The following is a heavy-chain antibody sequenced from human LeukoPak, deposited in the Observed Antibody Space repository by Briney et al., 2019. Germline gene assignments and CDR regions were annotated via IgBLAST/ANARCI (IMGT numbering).Heavy chain of an antibody. CDR2: ISYDGSNK. V-gene: IGHV3-30*03. CDR1: GFTFSSYG. J-gene: IGHJ4*02. D-gene: IGHD2-15*01. Sequence: GGSLRPSCAASGFTFSSYGMHWVRQAPGKGLEWVAVISYDGSNKYYADSVKGRFTISRDNAKNSLYLQMNSLRAEDTAVYYCARDLSLYCSGGSCYSLNYWGQGTLVTVSS. CDR3: ARDLSLYCSGGSCYSLNY.